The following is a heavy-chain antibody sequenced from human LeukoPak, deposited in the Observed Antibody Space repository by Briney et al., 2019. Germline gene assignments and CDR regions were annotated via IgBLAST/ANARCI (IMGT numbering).Heavy chain of an antibody. J-gene: IGHJ4*02. CDR2: ISYDGSNK. CDR3: ARVPGYDSSGYFDY. Sequence: GRSLRLSCAASGFTFSSYAMHWVRQAPGKGLEWVAVISYDGSNKYYADSVKGRFTISRVNSKNTLYLQMNSLRTEDTAVYYCARVPGYDSSGYFDYWGQGTLVTVSS. V-gene: IGHV3-30-3*01. CDR1: GFTFSSYA. D-gene: IGHD3-22*01.